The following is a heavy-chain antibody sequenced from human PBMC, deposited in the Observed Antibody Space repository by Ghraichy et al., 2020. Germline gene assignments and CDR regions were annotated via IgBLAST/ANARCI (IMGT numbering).Heavy chain of an antibody. CDR3: ARDPGDLCGGDCANPRRYV. D-gene: IGHD2-21*02. CDR2: IGGTSSSI. J-gene: IGHJ3*01. CDR1: SFAFNSSA. V-gene: IGHV3-21*01. Sequence: GGSLRLSCAASSFAFNSSAINWVRPTPGKGLEWISYIGGTSSSIYYADSMKGRVTISRDNAKKSVYLQINSLRAEDTAVYYCARDPGDLCGGDCANPRRYVWGQGTLVTVSS.